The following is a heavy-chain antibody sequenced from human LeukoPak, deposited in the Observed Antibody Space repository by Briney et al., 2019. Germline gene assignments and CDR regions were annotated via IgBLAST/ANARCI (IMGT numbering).Heavy chain of an antibody. V-gene: IGHV1-2*02. Sequence: GASVEVSCKASGYTVTGYYMHWVRQAPGQGLKWMGWINPNSGGTSYAQKFQGRVTMTRDTSISTGYMELSRLRSDDTAVSSCAAVPGYYDSSGYGLISAFDIWGQRTMVTVSS. CDR1: GYTVTGYY. CDR3: AAVPGYYDSSGYGLISAFDI. CDR2: INPNSGGT. D-gene: IGHD3-22*01. J-gene: IGHJ3*02.